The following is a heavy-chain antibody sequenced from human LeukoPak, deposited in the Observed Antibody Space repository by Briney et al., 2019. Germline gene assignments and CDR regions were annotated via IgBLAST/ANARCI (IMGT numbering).Heavy chain of an antibody. D-gene: IGHD1-26*01. J-gene: IGHJ4*02. Sequence: ASVTVSCKASGYTFTSYYMHWVRQAPGQGLEWMGIINPSGGSTSYAQKFQGRVTMTRDMSTSTVYMELSSLRSEDTAVYYCARAFLEEGRSFDYWGQGTLVTVSS. V-gene: IGHV1-46*01. CDR1: GYTFTSYY. CDR3: ARAFLEEGRSFDY. CDR2: INPSGGST.